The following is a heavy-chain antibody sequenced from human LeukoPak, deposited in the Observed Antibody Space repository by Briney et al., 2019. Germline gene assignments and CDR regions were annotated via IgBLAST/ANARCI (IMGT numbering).Heavy chain of an antibody. CDR1: GGSISSYY. Sequence: SETLSLTCTVSGGSISSYYWSWIRQPPGKGLESIRYIYYSGSTNYNPSLKSRVTISVDTSKNQFSLKLSSVTAADTAVYYCARGYCTNGVCYIGPFDYWGQGTLVTVSS. J-gene: IGHJ4*02. CDR2: IYYSGST. D-gene: IGHD2-8*01. V-gene: IGHV4-59*01. CDR3: ARGYCTNGVCYIGPFDY.